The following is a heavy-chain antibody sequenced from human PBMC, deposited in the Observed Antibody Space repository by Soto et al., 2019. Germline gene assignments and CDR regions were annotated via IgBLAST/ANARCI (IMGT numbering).Heavy chain of an antibody. CDR1: GASISSPSYY. Sequence: SETLSLTCTVSGASISSPSYYWGWIRLSPGKGLEWLGSIYYSGTTHYNPSLKSRVSLSVDTSKMQFSLNLASVTAADTAVYYCVRQPNRPMGGDYWGQGAQVNV. CDR2: IYYSGTT. J-gene: IGHJ4*02. D-gene: IGHD2-15*01. V-gene: IGHV4-39*01. CDR3: VRQPNRPMGGDY.